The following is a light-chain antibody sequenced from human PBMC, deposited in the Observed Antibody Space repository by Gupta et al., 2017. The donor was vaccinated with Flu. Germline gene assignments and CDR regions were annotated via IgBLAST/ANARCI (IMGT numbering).Light chain of an antibody. Sequence: CRSSQSLLDSDVGHTNLDWYLKKPGNSPQLLTYALSYRASGVPDRFSGSGSGTDFTLKISRVEAEDGGLYYCMQSIEFPLTFGQGTRLEIK. V-gene: IGKV2-40*01. CDR3: MQSIEFPLT. CDR2: ALS. J-gene: IGKJ5*01. CDR1: QSLLDSDVGHTN.